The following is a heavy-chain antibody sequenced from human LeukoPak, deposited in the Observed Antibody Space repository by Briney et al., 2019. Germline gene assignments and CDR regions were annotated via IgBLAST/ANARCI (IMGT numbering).Heavy chain of an antibody. CDR3: AKAPTAYGSGSSFDC. CDR2: VSGSGGRT. J-gene: IGHJ4*02. Sequence: QTGGSLRLSCAASGFTFSSYAMSWVRQAPGKGLEWVSTVSGSGGRTYYADSVKGRFTLSRDNSKSTLYLQINSLRAEDTAVYYCAKAPTAYGSGSSFDCWGQGTLVTVSS. V-gene: IGHV3-23*01. D-gene: IGHD3-10*01. CDR1: GFTFSSYA.